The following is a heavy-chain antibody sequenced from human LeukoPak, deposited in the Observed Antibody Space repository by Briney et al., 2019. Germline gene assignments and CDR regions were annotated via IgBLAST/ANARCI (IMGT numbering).Heavy chain of an antibody. CDR1: GFTFSNFG. V-gene: IGHV3-23*01. CDR3: AKRLYDFWAPFDS. Sequence: GGSLRLSCSASGFTFSNFGMTWVRQAPGKGLEWVSALSGSGSLTYYADSVKGRFTISRDNSKNTLDLQMNSLRAEDTAVYYCAKRLYDFWAPFDSWGQGTLVTVSS. J-gene: IGHJ4*02. CDR2: LSGSGSLT. D-gene: IGHD3-3*01.